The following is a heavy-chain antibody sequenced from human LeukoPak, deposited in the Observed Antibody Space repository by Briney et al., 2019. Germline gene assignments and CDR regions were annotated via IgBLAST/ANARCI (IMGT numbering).Heavy chain of an antibody. Sequence: PSETLSLTCTDSGGSISDYHWTWIRQPPGKALEYIGYIYNRGTTYYNPSLKSPVTISADTSKKQFSLKLTSLTAADTAVYYCARGAGGYRFDPWGQGTLVTVSS. CDR3: ARGAGGYRFDP. J-gene: IGHJ5*02. CDR1: GGSISDYH. D-gene: IGHD1-1*01. V-gene: IGHV4-59*01. CDR2: IYNRGTT.